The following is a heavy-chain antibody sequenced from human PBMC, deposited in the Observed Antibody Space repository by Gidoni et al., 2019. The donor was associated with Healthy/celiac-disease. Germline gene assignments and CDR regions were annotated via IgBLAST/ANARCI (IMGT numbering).Heavy chain of an antibody. J-gene: IGHJ3*02. Sequence: EVQLVESGGGLVKPGWSLRLSCAASGFTFSSYSFNWVRQAPGKGLEWVSSISSSSSYIYDADSGKGRFTISRDNAKNSLYLQMNSLRAEDTAVYYCASRRELRFLEWLSEPHFWADAFDIWGQGTMVTVSS. CDR3: ASRRELRFLEWLSEPHFWADAFDI. CDR2: ISSSSSYI. V-gene: IGHV3-21*01. D-gene: IGHD3-3*01. CDR1: GFTFSSYS.